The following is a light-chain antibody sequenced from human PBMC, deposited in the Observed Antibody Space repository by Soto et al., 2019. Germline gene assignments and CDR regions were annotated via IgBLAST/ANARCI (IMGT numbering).Light chain of an antibody. CDR2: EVS. CDR3: SSYAGSIYV. CDR1: SSDVGGYNY. J-gene: IGLJ1*01. Sequence: QSVLTQPPSSSGSPGQSVTISCTGTSSDVGGYNYVSWYQQHPGKAPKLMIYEVSKRPSGVPDRFSGSKSGNTASLTVSGLQAEDEADYYSSSYAGSIYVFGTGTKVTV. V-gene: IGLV2-8*01.